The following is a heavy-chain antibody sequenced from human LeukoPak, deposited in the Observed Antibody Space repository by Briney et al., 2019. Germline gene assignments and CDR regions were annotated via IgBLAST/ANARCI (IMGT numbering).Heavy chain of an antibody. D-gene: IGHD6-13*01. V-gene: IGHV3-11*04. Sequence: GGSLRLSCAASGFTFSDYYMSWIRQAPGKGLEWVSYISSSGSTIYYADSVKGRFTISRDNSKNTLYLQMNSLRAEDTAVYYCARADSSSWYVLALFDYWGQGTLVTVSS. CDR3: ARADSSSWYVLALFDY. CDR2: ISSSGSTI. CDR1: GFTFSDYY. J-gene: IGHJ4*02.